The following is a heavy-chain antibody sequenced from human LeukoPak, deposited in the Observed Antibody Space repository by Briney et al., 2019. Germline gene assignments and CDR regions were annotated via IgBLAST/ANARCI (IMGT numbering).Heavy chain of an antibody. CDR3: AKVSIFYAPNYYDSSGYCDY. D-gene: IGHD3-22*01. CDR2: ISGSGGST. J-gene: IGHJ4*02. CDR1: GFTFSSYA. Sequence: HPGGSLRLSCAASGFTFSSYAMSWVRQAPGKGLEWVSAISGSGGSTYYADSVKGRFTISRDNSKNTLYLQMNSLRAEDTAVYYCAKVSIFYAPNYYDSSGYCDYWGQGTLVTVSS. V-gene: IGHV3-23*01.